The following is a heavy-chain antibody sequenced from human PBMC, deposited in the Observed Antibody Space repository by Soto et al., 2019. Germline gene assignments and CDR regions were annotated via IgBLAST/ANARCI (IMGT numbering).Heavy chain of an antibody. CDR2: INPSGGST. D-gene: IGHD2-2*01. CDR3: ARGEKRRYCSSTSCYGAEYFQH. V-gene: IGHV1-46*01. CDR1: GYTFTSYY. Sequence: SVKVSCKASGYTFTSYYMHWVRQAPGQGLEWMGIINPSGGSTSYAQKFQGRVTMTRDTSTSTVYMELSSLRSEDTAVYYCARGEKRRYCSSTSCYGAEYFQHWGQGTLVTVSS. J-gene: IGHJ1*01.